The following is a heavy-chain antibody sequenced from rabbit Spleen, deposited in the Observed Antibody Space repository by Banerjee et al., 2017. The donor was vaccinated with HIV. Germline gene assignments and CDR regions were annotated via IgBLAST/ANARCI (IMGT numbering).Heavy chain of an antibody. CDR2: IDPVFGIT. J-gene: IGHJ6*01. V-gene: IGHV1S7*01. CDR1: GFTLSTYY. CDR3: ARSTYGYDDYGDLYYAAMDL. D-gene: IGHD2-1*01. Sequence: QLKESGGGLVQPGGSLKLSCKASGFTLSTYYMNWVRQAPGKGLEWIGYIDPVFGITYYANWVNGRFSISRENAQNTVFLQMTSLTAADTATYFCARSTYGYDDYGDLYYAAMDLWGPGTLVTVS.